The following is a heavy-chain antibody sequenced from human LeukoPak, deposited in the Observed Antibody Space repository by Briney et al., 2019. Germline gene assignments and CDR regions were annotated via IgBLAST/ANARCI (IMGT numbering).Heavy chain of an antibody. CDR3: ARVIRAAPGKGYFDY. D-gene: IGHD6-13*01. J-gene: IGHJ4*02. CDR1: GFIFSTYA. Sequence: PGGSLRLSCATSGFIFSTYALSWVRQAPGKGLEWASSISGSGGSTYHADPVKGQFTISRDSSKNTLYLQMNSLRAEDTAIYYCARVIRAAPGKGYFDYWGQGTLVTVSS. V-gene: IGHV3-23*01. CDR2: ISGSGGST.